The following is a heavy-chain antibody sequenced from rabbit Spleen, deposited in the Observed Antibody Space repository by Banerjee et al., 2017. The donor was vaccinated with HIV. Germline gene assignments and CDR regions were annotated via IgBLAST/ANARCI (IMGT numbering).Heavy chain of an antibody. Sequence: QEQLEESGGALVKPEGSLTLTCTASGFSLNNNYVMRWVRQAPGKGLEWIGSIYPNNGVTYYANWAKGRFTFSKTSSTTVTLQVTSLTVADTATYFCARDDGSGHYIDGYFNLWGPGTLVTVS. J-gene: IGHJ4*01. D-gene: IGHD1-1*01. V-gene: IGHV1S45*01. CDR2: IYPNNGVT. CDR3: ARDDGSGHYIDGYFNL. CDR1: GFSLNNNYV.